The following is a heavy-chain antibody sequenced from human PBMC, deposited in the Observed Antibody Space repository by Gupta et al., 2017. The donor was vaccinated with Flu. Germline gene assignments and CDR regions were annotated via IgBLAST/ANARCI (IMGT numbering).Heavy chain of an antibody. CDR2: ISSSSSYI. Sequence: EVQLVESGGGLVKPGGSLRLSCAASGFTFSSYSMNWVRQAPGKGLEWVSSISSSSSYIYYADSVKGRFTISRDNAKNSLYLQMNSLRAEDTAVYYCARGSWDIVVVPAAIELGLWYFDLWGRGTLVTVSS. V-gene: IGHV3-21*01. CDR1: GFTFSSYS. D-gene: IGHD2-2*02. J-gene: IGHJ2*01. CDR3: ARGSWDIVVVPAAIELGLWYFDL.